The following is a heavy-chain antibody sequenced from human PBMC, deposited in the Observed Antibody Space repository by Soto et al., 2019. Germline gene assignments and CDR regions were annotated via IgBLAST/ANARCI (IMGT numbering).Heavy chain of an antibody. D-gene: IGHD6-19*01. CDR3: AHIVVAGLGYYFDY. CDR2: IYWDDDK. V-gene: IGHV2-5*02. CDR1: GFSLSSTRMA. J-gene: IGHJ4*02. Sequence: GSGPTLVNPTQTLTLTCTFSGFSLSSTRMAVGWIRQPPGKALEWLALIYWDDDKRYSPFLKSRLTITKDTSKNQVVLTMSNMDPVGTARYYCAHIVVAGLGYYFDYWGQGTLVTVSS.